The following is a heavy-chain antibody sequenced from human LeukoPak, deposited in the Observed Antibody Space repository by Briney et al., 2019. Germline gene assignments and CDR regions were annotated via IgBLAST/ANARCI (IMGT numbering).Heavy chain of an antibody. J-gene: IGHJ4*02. Sequence: GGSLRLSCAASGFTFSTYNMNWVRQAPGRGLEWISFISSSSTIYYADSVKGRFTISRDNAKNSLYLQMNSLRAEDTAAYYCAKGPERGCLDYWGQGTLVTVSS. D-gene: IGHD1-14*01. V-gene: IGHV3-69-1*01. CDR1: GFTFSTYN. CDR2: ISSSSTI. CDR3: AKGPERGCLDY.